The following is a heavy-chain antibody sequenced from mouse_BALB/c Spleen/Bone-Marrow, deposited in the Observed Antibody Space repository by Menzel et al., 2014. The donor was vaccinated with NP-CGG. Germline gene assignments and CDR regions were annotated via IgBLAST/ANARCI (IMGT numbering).Heavy chain of an antibody. Sequence: QVQLKQSGAELVRPGASVKLSCKASGHTFTSYWINWVKQRPGQGLEWIGNIYPSDSYTNYNQKFEDKATLTVDKSSSTAYMQLSSPTSEDSAVYYCTRSGGYYFDYWGQGTTLTVSS. CDR3: TRSGGYYFDY. CDR2: IYPSDSYT. V-gene: IGHV1-69*02. J-gene: IGHJ2*01. CDR1: GHTFTSYW.